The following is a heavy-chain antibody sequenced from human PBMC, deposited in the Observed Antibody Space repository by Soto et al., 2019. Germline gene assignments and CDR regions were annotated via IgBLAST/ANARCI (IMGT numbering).Heavy chain of an antibody. Sequence: PSETLSLTCTVSGGSISSSSYYWGWIRQPPGKGLEWIGSIYYSGSTYYNPSLKSRVTISVDTSKNQFSLKLSSVTAADTAVYYCARQGRRFLEWLPRGYYYYMDVWGKGTTVTVSS. CDR2: IYYSGST. CDR3: ARQGRRFLEWLPRGYYYYMDV. D-gene: IGHD3-3*01. V-gene: IGHV4-39*01. CDR1: GGSISSSSYY. J-gene: IGHJ6*03.